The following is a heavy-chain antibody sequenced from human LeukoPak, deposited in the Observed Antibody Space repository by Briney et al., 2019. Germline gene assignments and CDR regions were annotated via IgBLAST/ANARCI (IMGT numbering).Heavy chain of an antibody. J-gene: IGHJ4*02. Sequence: SETLSLTCAVSGGFISSSNWWSWVRQPPGKGLEWIGEIYHSGSTNYNASLKSRVTISVDKSKNQFSLKLTSVTAADTAVYYCVAAAVAVDYWGQGTLATVSS. CDR1: GGFISSSNW. CDR2: IYHSGST. CDR3: VAAAVAVDY. D-gene: IGHD6-19*01. V-gene: IGHV4-4*02.